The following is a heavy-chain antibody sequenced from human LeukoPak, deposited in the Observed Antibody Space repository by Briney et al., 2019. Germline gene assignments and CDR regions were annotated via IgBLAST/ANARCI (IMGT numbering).Heavy chain of an antibody. CDR1: GFTFSSYS. D-gene: IGHD1-26*01. CDR3: ATSGGSYWS. CDR2: ISSSSSTI. Sequence: PGGSLRLSCAASGFTFSSYSMNWVRQAPGKGLEWVSYISSSSSTIYYADSVKGRFTISRENSKNTLYLQMNSLRAEDTAVYYCATSGGSYWSWGQGTLVTVSS. J-gene: IGHJ5*02. V-gene: IGHV3-48*01.